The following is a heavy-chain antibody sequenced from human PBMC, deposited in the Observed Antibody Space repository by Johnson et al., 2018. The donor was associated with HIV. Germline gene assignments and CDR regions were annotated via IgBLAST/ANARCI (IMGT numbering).Heavy chain of an antibody. CDR3: SISIPRPGWGDAFDI. CDR2: INSDESST. Sequence: VQLVESGGGLVKPGGSLRLSCAASGFTFNNAWMGWVRQAPGKGLEWVSSINSDESSTNYAESVKGRFTISRDNAKNTLYLQMNSLRAEDTAVYYCSISIPRPGWGDAFDIWGQGTMVTVSS. V-gene: IGHV3-74*02. J-gene: IGHJ3*02. D-gene: IGHD3-16*01. CDR1: GFTFNNAW.